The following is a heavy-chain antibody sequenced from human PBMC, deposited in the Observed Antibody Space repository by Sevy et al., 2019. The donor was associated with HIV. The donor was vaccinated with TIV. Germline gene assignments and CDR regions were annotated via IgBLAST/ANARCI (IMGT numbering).Heavy chain of an antibody. Sequence: ASVKVSCKASGYTFTGYYMHWMRPAPGQGLEWMGWINPDSGGPIYAPKFQGRVTLTRDTSISTAYMDLSRLKSDDTAVYYCVRDDRDGYFEYWGQGTLVTVSS. CDR1: GYTFTGYY. CDR3: VRDDRDGYFEY. V-gene: IGHV1-2*02. J-gene: IGHJ4*02. CDR2: INPDSGGP.